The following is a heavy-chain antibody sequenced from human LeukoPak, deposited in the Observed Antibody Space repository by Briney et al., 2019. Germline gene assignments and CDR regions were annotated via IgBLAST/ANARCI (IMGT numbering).Heavy chain of an antibody. J-gene: IGHJ5*02. CDR3: ARLEQWREACWFDP. D-gene: IGHD6-19*01. Sequence: SETLSLTCTVSGGSISSYYWSWIRQPPGKGLEWIGYIYYSGSTNYNPSLKSRVTISVDTSKNQFSLNLSSVTAADTAVYYCARLEQWREACWFDPWGQGTLVTVSS. CDR1: GGSISSYY. V-gene: IGHV4-59*08. CDR2: IYYSGST.